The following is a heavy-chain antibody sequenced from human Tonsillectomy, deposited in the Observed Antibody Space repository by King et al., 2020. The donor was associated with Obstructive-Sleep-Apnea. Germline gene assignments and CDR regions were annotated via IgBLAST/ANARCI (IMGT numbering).Heavy chain of an antibody. CDR3: ARDVSSYDILTGLVSPKYYFDY. V-gene: IGHV3-11*06. D-gene: IGHD3-9*01. CDR2: ISSSSSYT. J-gene: IGHJ4*02. Sequence: VQLVESGGGLVKPGGSLRLSCAAPGFTFSDYYISWIRPAPGKGLAWVSSISSSSSYTNSADSVKGRFTISRDNAKNSLYLQMNSLRAEDTAVYYVARDVSSYDILTGLVSPKYYFDYWGQGTLVTVSS. CDR1: GFTFSDYY.